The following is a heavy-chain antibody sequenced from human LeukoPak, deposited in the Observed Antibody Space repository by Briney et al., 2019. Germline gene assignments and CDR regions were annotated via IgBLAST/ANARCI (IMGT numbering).Heavy chain of an antibody. V-gene: IGHV5-10-1*01. D-gene: IGHD4-23*01. Sequence: GESLKISCKGSGYSFTTFWINWVRQMPGKGLEWMGRIDPSDSYTNYNPSFQGHVTLLVDKSINTAYLQWSSLKASDTAMYYCARLNYDGGRFLDYWGQGTLVTVSS. CDR2: IDPSDSYT. CDR3: ARLNYDGGRFLDY. CDR1: GYSFTTFW. J-gene: IGHJ4*02.